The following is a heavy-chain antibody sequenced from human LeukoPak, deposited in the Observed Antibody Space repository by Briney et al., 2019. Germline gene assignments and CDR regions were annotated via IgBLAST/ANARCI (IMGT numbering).Heavy chain of an antibody. D-gene: IGHD1-14*01. CDR3: ARSNQADDY. CDR2: INPGGSSI. V-gene: IGHV3-74*01. J-gene: IGHJ4*02. CDR1: GFTFSSYW. Sequence: PGRSLRLSCAASGFTFSSYWMPWVRQVPGKGLVWVARINPGGSSITYADSVKGRFTISRDNAKNTLYLQMDSLRAEDTGVYYCARSNQADDYWGQGTLVTVSS.